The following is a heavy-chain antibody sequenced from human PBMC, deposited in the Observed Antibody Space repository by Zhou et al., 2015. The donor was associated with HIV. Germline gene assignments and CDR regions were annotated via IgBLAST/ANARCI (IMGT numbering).Heavy chain of an antibody. J-gene: IGHJ6*02. CDR3: ATAVAANSFYHYGIDV. Sequence: QVQLVQSGAEVKKPGSSVKVSCKASGGIFRNYAITWVRQAPGQGLEWMGGIVPIFGTANYEQKLQGRVTITADESTSTAYMELSSLRSEDTAVYYCATAVAANSFYHYGIDVWGQGTTVTVSS. D-gene: IGHD4/OR15-4a*01. CDR1: GGIFRNYA. V-gene: IGHV1-69*01. CDR2: IVPIFGTA.